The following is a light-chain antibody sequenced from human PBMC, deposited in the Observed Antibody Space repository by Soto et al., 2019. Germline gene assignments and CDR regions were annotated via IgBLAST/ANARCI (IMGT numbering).Light chain of an antibody. V-gene: IGKV1-5*01. Sequence: DIQVTQSPSTLSASVGDRVTITCRASQSISSWLAWYQQKPGKAPKLLIYDVSSLESGVPSRFSGSGSGTEFTLTISSLQPDDFATYYCQQYNSYSYTFGQGTKLEIK. CDR1: QSISSW. J-gene: IGKJ2*01. CDR3: QQYNSYSYT. CDR2: DVS.